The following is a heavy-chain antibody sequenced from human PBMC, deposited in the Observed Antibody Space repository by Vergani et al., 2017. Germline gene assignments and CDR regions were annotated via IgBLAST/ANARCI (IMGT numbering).Heavy chain of an antibody. CDR2: IIPIFGKA. V-gene: IGHV1-69*01. Sequence: QVQLVQSGAEVKKPGSSVKVSCKASGGTFSSYALSWVRQAPGQGLEWMGGIIPIFGKANYAQKFQGRVTITADESTSTAYMELSSLRSEDTAVYYCAREPRAIFGVVREDNWFDPWGQGTLVTVSS. CDR1: GGTFSSYA. J-gene: IGHJ5*02. D-gene: IGHD3-3*01. CDR3: AREPRAIFGVVREDNWFDP.